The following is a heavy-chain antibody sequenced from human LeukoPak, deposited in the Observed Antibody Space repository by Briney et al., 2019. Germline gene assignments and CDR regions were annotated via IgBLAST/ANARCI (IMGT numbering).Heavy chain of an antibody. V-gene: IGHV4-59*01. CDR1: GGSISSYY. CDR2: IYYRGTT. J-gene: IGHJ4*02. D-gene: IGHD6-13*01. Sequence: SETLSLTCTVSGGSISSYYWTWIRQPPGKGLGWIGNIYYRGTTNYNPSLKSRVTISVDTSKNQFSLKLSSVTAADTAVYHCARETAAGQTDYWGQGTLVIVSP. CDR3: ARETAAGQTDY.